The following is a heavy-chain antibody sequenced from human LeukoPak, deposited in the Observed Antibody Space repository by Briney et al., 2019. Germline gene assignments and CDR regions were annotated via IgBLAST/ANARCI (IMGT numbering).Heavy chain of an antibody. V-gene: IGHV3-53*01. CDR1: GFTVSNNY. Sequence: GGSLRLSCAASGFTVSNNYMSWVRQAPGKGLEWVSVICRGGDTYYADSVKGRFTISRDNSKNTLYLQMNSLRAEDTAVYYCARSPVDYDAIVYYRAEYFQHWGQGTLVTVSS. D-gene: IGHD3-22*01. CDR2: ICRGGDT. J-gene: IGHJ1*01. CDR3: ARSPVDYDAIVYYRAEYFQH.